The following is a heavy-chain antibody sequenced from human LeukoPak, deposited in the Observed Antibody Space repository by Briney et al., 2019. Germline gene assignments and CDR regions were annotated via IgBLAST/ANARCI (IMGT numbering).Heavy chain of an antibody. CDR2: ISYDGSNK. Sequence: GRSLRLSCAASGFTFSSYAMHWVRQAPGKGLEWVAVISYDGSNKYYADSVKGRFTISRDNSKNTLYLQMNSLRAEDTAAYYCARDRPEYSSPDYWGQGTLVTVSS. D-gene: IGHD6-6*01. CDR1: GFTFSSYA. V-gene: IGHV3-30*01. CDR3: ARDRPEYSSPDY. J-gene: IGHJ4*02.